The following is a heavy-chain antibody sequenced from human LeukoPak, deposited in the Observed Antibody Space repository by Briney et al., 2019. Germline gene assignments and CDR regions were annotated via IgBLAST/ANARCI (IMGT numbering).Heavy chain of an antibody. CDR2: INSDGSST. D-gene: IGHD3-16*02. CDR3: ARSLADAFDI. J-gene: IGHJ3*02. CDR1: GFTFSGYS. V-gene: IGHV3-74*01. Sequence: GGSLRLSCAASGFTFSGYSMNWARQAPGEGLEWVSRINSDGSSTSYADSVKGRITISRDNAKNTLYLQMNSLRAEDTAVYYCARSLADAFDIWGQGTMVTVSS.